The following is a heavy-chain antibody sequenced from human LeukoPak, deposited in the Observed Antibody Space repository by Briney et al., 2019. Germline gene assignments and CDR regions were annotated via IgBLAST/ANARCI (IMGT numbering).Heavy chain of an antibody. J-gene: IGHJ4*02. CDR3: AKAIGTVRGATGD. V-gene: IGHV3-23*01. D-gene: IGHD3-10*01. CDR1: GFTFGDYA. Sequence: GGSLRLSCTASGFTFGDYAMSWVRQAPGKGLEWVSAISGSGGSTYYADSVKGRFTISRDNSKNTLYLQMSTPRAEDTAVYYCAKAIGTVRGATGDWGQGTLVSVSS. CDR2: ISGSGGST.